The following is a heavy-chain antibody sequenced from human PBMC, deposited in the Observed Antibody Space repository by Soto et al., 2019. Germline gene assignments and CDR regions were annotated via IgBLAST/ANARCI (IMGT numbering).Heavy chain of an antibody. CDR2: INAGNGNT. CDR3: ARVGAAAAPGDY. Sequence: GASVKVSCKASGYTFTSYAMHWVRQAPGQRLEWMGWINAGNGNTKYSQKFQGRVIITRDTSASTAYMELSSLRSEDTAVYYCARVGAAAAPGDYWGQGTLVTVSS. CDR1: GYTFTSYA. D-gene: IGHD6-13*01. J-gene: IGHJ4*02. V-gene: IGHV1-3*01.